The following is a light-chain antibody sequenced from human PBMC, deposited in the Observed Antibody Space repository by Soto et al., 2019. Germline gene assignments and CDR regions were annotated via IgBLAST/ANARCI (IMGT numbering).Light chain of an antibody. CDR2: EGS. CDR3: CAYAGSRTFL. Sequence: QSALTQPASVSGSPGQSITISCTGTTSDVGSYKFVSWYQHLPGKAPKLVIFEGSERPSGISDRFSGSKSGNTASLTISGLQAEDEADYYCCAYAGSRTFLFGGGTKLTVL. J-gene: IGLJ2*01. V-gene: IGLV2-23*03. CDR1: TSDVGSYKF.